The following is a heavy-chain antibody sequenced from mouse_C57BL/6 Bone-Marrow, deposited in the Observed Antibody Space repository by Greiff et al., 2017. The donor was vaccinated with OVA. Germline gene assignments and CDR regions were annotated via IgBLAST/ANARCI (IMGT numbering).Heavy chain of an antibody. D-gene: IGHD3-1*01. Sequence: QVQLQQSGAELVKPGASVKISCKASGYAFSSYWMNWVKQRPGKGLEWIGQIYPGDGDTNYNGKFKGKATLTADKSSSTAYMQLSSLTSEDSAVYFCARKGYVLWYVDVWGTGTTVTVSS. CDR3: ARKGYVLWYVDV. CDR1: GYAFSSYW. J-gene: IGHJ1*03. V-gene: IGHV1-80*01. CDR2: IYPGDGDT.